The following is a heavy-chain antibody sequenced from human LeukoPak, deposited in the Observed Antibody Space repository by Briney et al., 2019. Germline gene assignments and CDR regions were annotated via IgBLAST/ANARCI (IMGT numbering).Heavy chain of an antibody. D-gene: IGHD3-10*01. Sequence: GGSLRLSRAASGFTFSSYAMSWVRQAPGKGLEWVSAISGSGGSTYYADSVKGRFTISRDNSKNTLYLQMNSLRAEDTAVYYCAKNPLRRSGIFASRQYYFDYWGQGTLVTVSS. V-gene: IGHV3-23*01. CDR2: ISGSGGST. J-gene: IGHJ4*02. CDR3: AKNPLRRSGIFASRQYYFDY. CDR1: GFTFSSYA.